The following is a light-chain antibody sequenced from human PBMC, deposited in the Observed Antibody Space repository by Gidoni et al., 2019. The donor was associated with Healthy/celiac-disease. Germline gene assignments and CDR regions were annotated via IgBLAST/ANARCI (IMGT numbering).Light chain of an antibody. CDR1: QSVSSN. J-gene: IGKJ4*01. Sequence: EIVMPQSPATLSVSPGERATLSCRVSQSVSSNLAWYQQKPGQAPRLLIYGASTRATGIPARFSGSGSGTEFTLTISSLQSEDFAVYYCQQYNNWPPLTFGGGTKVEIK. CDR2: GAS. CDR3: QQYNNWPPLT. V-gene: IGKV3-15*01.